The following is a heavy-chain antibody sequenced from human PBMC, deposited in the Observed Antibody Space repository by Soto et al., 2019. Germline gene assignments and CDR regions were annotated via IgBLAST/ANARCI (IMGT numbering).Heavy chain of an antibody. CDR3: AKNQGVELVPLATVDWFDP. CDR1: GAIFENSG. J-gene: IGHJ5*02. Sequence: QXLSGAGSGAIFENSGMSWGRQAPGKGLEWISSISGSGFKKYYADSVKGRFTISRDNSKSTVYLELNNLSAEDTAVYHCAKNQGVELVPLATVDWFDPWGQGSVVTVSS. CDR2: ISGSGFKK. D-gene: IGHD1-26*01. V-gene: IGHV3-23*01.